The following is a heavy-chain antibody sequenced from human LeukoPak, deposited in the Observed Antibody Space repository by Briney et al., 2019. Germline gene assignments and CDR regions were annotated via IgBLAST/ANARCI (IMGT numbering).Heavy chain of an antibody. V-gene: IGHV4-34*01. Sequence: SETLSLTCAVCGSFIGYYWSWIRQPPGKGLEWIGEINHSGSTNYNPSLKSRVTISVDTSKNQFSLKLSSVTAADTAVYYCARKRVIVATLRAQRSPFFDIWGQGTMVTVSS. D-gene: IGHD5-12*01. CDR3: ARKRVIVATLRAQRSPFFDI. CDR2: INHSGST. CDR1: GSFIGYY. J-gene: IGHJ3*02.